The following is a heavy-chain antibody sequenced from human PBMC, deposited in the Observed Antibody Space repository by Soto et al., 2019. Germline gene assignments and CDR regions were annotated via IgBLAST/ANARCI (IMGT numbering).Heavy chain of an antibody. Sequence: QVQLVESGGGVVQPGRSLRLSCAASGFTFSSYGMHWVRQAPGKGLEWVAVISYDGSNKYYADSVKGRFTISRDNSKNTLYLQMNSLRAEDTAVYYCAKDSIAVAGYYFDYWCQGTLVTVSS. CDR3: AKDSIAVAGYYFDY. CDR2: ISYDGSNK. J-gene: IGHJ4*02. CDR1: GFTFSSYG. D-gene: IGHD6-19*01. V-gene: IGHV3-30*18.